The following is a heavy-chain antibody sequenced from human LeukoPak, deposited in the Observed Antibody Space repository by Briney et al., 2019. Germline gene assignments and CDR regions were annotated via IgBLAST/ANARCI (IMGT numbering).Heavy chain of an antibody. V-gene: IGHV4-30-4*01. CDR2: IYYSGST. J-gene: IGHJ4*02. Sequence: SETLSLTCTVSGGSISSGDYCWSWIRQPPGKGLEWIGYIYYSGSTYYNPSLKSRVTISVDTSKNQFSLKLSSVTAADTAVYYCARVQRYCSGGSCYGGGYFDYWGQGTLVTVSS. CDR3: ARVQRYCSGGSCYGGGYFDY. D-gene: IGHD2-15*01. CDR1: GGSISSGDYC.